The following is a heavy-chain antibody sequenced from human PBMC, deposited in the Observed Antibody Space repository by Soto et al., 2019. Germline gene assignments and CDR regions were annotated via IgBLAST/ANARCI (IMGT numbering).Heavy chain of an antibody. V-gene: IGHV3-30-3*01. J-gene: IGHJ4*02. CDR2: MSYDGSNK. D-gene: IGHD1-26*01. CDR1: GFSFSDYA. Sequence: VGSLRLSCEASGFSFSDYAMHWVRQAPGKGLEWVAIMSYDGSNKYYADSVKGRFTISRDNSKNTLYLQMNSLGGEDTAVYYCARDWSYYGHWGQGTLVTVSS. CDR3: ARDWSYYGH.